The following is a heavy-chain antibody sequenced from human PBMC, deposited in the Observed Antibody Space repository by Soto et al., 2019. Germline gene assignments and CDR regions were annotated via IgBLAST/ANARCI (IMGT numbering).Heavy chain of an antibody. CDR3: ATVDISTWIDGMDV. Sequence: QVQLVQSGAEVKKPGSSVKVSCKASGGTFSSYAISWVRQAPGQGLEWMGGTFPMFGKANYAQKFQGRVTSSADKSTSTAYMELSSLTSEDTAVYYCATVDISTWIDGMDVWGQGTTVTVAS. CDR2: TFPMFGKA. D-gene: IGHD6-13*01. V-gene: IGHV1-69*06. J-gene: IGHJ6*02. CDR1: GGTFSSYA.